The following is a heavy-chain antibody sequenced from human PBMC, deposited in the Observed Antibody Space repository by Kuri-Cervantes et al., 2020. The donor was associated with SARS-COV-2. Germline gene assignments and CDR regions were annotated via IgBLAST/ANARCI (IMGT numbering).Heavy chain of an antibody. CDR2: IRCDGSNK. CDR3: ARDLLTQGWFDP. V-gene: IGHV3-30*02. Sequence: LSLTCAASGFTFSSYGMYWVRQAPGKGLEWVAFIRCDGSNKYYADSVKGRFTISRDNSKNTLYLQMNSLRAEDTAVYYCARDLLTQGWFDPWGQGTLVTVSS. D-gene: IGHD1-26*01. J-gene: IGHJ5*02. CDR1: GFTFSSYG.